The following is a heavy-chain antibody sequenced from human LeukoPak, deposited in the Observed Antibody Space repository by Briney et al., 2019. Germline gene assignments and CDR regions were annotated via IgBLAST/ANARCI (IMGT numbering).Heavy chain of an antibody. J-gene: IGHJ4*02. CDR2: ISYSGST. Sequence: SETLSLTCTVSGASVSSGSYYWGWIRQPPGKGLEWIGVISYSGSTYYNPSLQSRVTLSIDTSKNQFSLKLSSVTAADTAVYYCARRPLNYYGSGSRSTFFDYWGQGTLVTVSS. V-gene: IGHV4-39*07. CDR3: ARRPLNYYGSGSRSTFFDY. D-gene: IGHD3-10*01. CDR1: GASVSSGSYY.